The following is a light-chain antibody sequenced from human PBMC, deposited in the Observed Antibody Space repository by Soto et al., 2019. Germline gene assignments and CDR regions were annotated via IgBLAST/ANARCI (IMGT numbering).Light chain of an antibody. J-gene: IGKJ3*01. CDR2: AAS. CDR3: QKYNSAPRT. V-gene: IGKV1-27*01. Sequence: DIQMTQSPSSLSASVGDRVTITCRASQGISNYLAWYQQKPGKVPKLLIYAASTLQSGGPSRFSGSGSGTDLTLTISGLRPEDVATYYCQKYNSAPRTFGPGTKVDIK. CDR1: QGISNY.